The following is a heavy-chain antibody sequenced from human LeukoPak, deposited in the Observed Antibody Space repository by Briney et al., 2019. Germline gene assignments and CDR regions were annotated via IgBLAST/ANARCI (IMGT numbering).Heavy chain of an antibody. V-gene: IGHV3-21*01. J-gene: IGHJ4*02. CDR3: ARDPPYYDSSGYYYDY. CDR2: SSGSSIYI. D-gene: IGHD3-22*01. Sequence: TFSSGSSIYIYYADSVKGRFTTSRDNAKNSLYLQMNSLRAEDTAVYYCARDPPYYDSSGYYYDYWGQGTLVTVSS.